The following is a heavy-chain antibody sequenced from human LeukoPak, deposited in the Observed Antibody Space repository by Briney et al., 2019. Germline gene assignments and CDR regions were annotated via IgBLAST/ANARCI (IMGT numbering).Heavy chain of an antibody. CDR1: GVSISSSSYY. Sequence: SETLSLTCTVSGVSISSSSYYWGWIRQPPGKGLEWIGTIYYSGNTYYNASLKSRVTISVDTSKNQFSLTLTSVTAADTATYYCARWLDSWGQGALVTVSS. CDR2: IYYSGNT. J-gene: IGHJ4*02. CDR3: ARWLDS. V-gene: IGHV4-39*01.